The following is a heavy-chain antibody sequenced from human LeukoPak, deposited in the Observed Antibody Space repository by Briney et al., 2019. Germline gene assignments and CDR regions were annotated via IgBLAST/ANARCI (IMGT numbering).Heavy chain of an antibody. V-gene: IGHV4-34*01. CDR2: INHSGST. CDR1: GGPFSAYY. Sequence: DPSETLSLTCAVYGGPFSAYYWSWIRQPPGKGLEWIGEINHSGSTNYNPSLKSRVAISVDTSRNQFSLRLSSVTAADTAVYYCARGQRITMTDWGQGTLVTVSS. J-gene: IGHJ4*02. CDR3: ARGQRITMTD. D-gene: IGHD3-22*01.